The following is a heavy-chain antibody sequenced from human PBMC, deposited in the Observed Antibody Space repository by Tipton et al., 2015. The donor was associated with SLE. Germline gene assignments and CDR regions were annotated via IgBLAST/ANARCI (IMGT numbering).Heavy chain of an antibody. CDR2: IYTSGST. CDR1: GGSISSGSYY. CDR3: ARVPGLERSYSYFYYMDV. Sequence: TLSLTCTVSGGSISSGSYYWSWIRQPAGKGLEWIGRIYTSGSTNYNPSLKSQVTISVDTSKNQFSLRLSSVTAADTAVYYCARVPGLERSYSYFYYMDVWGKGTTVTVSS. J-gene: IGHJ6*03. D-gene: IGHD1-1*01. V-gene: IGHV4-61*02.